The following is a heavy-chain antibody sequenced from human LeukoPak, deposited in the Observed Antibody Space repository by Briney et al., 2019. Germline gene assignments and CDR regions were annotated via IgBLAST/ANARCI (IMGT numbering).Heavy chain of an antibody. J-gene: IGHJ4*02. Sequence: PSETLSLTCAVYGVSFSGYYWNWIRQPPGKGLEWIGEINHSGSTKYNPSLKSRITISVDTSMNQFSLKLSSVTAADTAVYYCARRGDIVVVPTTLDGHDYWGQGTLVTVSS. CDR1: GVSFSGYY. CDR3: ARRGDIVVVPTTLDGHDY. V-gene: IGHV4-34*01. D-gene: IGHD2-2*01. CDR2: INHSGST.